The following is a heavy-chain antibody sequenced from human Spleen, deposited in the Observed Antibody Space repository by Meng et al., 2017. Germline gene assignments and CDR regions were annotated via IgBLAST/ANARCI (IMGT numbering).Heavy chain of an antibody. J-gene: IGHJ4*02. Sequence: QGERVKAGAEVWKTRPSFKVSCKVSGYTFTSDGISWGRQAPGQGLGWMGLSSAYNGKTTYEQKFQGRVTMIRDTSISTAYMELSRLRSDDTAVYYCARDFSSSWYWYFDYWGQGTLVTVSS. D-gene: IGHD6-13*01. CDR1: GYTFTSDG. CDR2: SSAYNGKT. V-gene: IGHV1-18*01. CDR3: ARDFSSSWYWYFDY.